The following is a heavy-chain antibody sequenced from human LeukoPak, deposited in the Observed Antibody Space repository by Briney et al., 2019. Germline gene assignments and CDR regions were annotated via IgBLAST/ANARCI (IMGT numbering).Heavy chain of an antibody. V-gene: IGHV3-72*01. D-gene: IGHD1-26*01. CDR2: IRCKANSYTT. CDR1: GFHFRDHY. Sequence: PGGSLRLSCAASGFHFRDHYMHWVRQAPGKRLHCVGRIRCKANSYTTEYAASVKGRFTYSRAVSKNLLKLQMNILKTEDTAVYYGVRVRFSRYSGRPGNTFDLWGHGTMVTVSS. CDR3: VRVRFSRYSGRPGNTFDL. J-gene: IGHJ3*01.